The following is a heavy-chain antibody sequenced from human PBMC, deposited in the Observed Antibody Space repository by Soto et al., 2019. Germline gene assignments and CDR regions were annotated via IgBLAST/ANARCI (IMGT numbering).Heavy chain of an antibody. CDR1: GFTFSSYA. J-gene: IGHJ3*02. D-gene: IGHD6-19*01. Sequence: EVQLLESGGGLVQPGGSLRLSCAASGFTFSSYAMRWVRQAPGKGLEWVAAISGSGGSTYYADSVKGRFTISRDNSKNTLYLQMNSLSAEDTAVYYCAKALNQQQQSSGWYWRRGWDAFDILGQGTMVTVSS. CDR2: ISGSGGST. CDR3: AKALNQQQQSSGWYWRRGWDAFDI. V-gene: IGHV3-23*01.